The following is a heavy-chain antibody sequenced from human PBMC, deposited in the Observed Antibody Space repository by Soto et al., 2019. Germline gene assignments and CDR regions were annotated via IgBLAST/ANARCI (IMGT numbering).Heavy chain of an antibody. J-gene: IGHJ3*02. Sequence: PSETLSLTCTVSGGSISTYYWIWIRQPPGKGLEWIGVFYNGGTTNYSPSLKSRVTISVDTSKNQFSLKLNSVTAADTAVYYCARVKHIVVVTAAFDIWGQGTMVTVSS. D-gene: IGHD2-21*02. CDR1: GGSISTYY. V-gene: IGHV4-59*01. CDR2: FYNGGTT. CDR3: ARVKHIVVVTAAFDI.